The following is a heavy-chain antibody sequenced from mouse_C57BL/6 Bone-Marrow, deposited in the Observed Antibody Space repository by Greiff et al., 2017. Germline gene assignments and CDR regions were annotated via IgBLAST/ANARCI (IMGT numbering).Heavy chain of an antibody. CDR1: GYTFTSYW. Sequence: QVHVKQSGAELVKPGASVKLSCKASGYTFTSYWMQWVKQRPGQGLEWIGEIDPSDSYTNYNQKFKGKATLTVDTSSSTAYMQLSSLTSEDSAVYYCARRGGMGYDGYPFAYWGQGTLVTVSA. V-gene: IGHV1-50*01. CDR3: ARRGGMGYDGYPFAY. CDR2: IDPSDSYT. J-gene: IGHJ3*01. D-gene: IGHD2-3*01.